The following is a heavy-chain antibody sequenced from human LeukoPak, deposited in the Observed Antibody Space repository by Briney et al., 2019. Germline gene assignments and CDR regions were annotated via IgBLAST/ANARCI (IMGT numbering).Heavy chain of an antibody. V-gene: IGHV4-39*02. D-gene: IGHD3-10*01. CDR1: GGSISSSSYY. Sequence: SETLSLTCTVSGGSISSSSYYWGWIRQPPGKGLEWIGSIYYSGSTYYNPSLKSRVTISVDTSKNHFSLKLSSVTAADTAVYYCARKKFGWFDPWGQGTLVTVSS. J-gene: IGHJ5*02. CDR2: IYYSGST. CDR3: ARKKFGWFDP.